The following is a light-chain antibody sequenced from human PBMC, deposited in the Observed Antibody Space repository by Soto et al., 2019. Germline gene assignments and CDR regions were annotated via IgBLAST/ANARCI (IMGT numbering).Light chain of an antibody. CDR1: SSDFGNYNY. CDR3: SSFTSSTTYV. V-gene: IGLV2-14*01. CDR2: NVN. J-gene: IGLJ1*01. Sequence: QSVLTQSASVSGSPGQSITISCTGTSSDFGNYNYVSWYQQHPGEVPKLIIFNVNNRPSGVSNRFSGSKSGNTASLTISGLQAEDEADYYCSSFTSSTTYVFGTGTKVTVL.